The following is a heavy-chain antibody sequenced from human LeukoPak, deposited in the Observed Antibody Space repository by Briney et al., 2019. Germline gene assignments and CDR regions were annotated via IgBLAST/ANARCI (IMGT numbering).Heavy chain of an antibody. V-gene: IGHV3-33*01. CDR1: GFTFSSYG. J-gene: IGHJ6*02. CDR2: IWYDGSNK. D-gene: IGHD3-22*01. Sequence: GGSLRLSCAASGFTFSSYGMHWVRQAPGKGLEWVAVIWYDGSNKYYADSVKGRFTISRDNSKNTLYLQMNSLRAEDTAVYYCARDIGYDSSGYYYYYYYYGMDVWGQGTTVTVSS. CDR3: ARDIGYDSSGYYYYYYYYGMDV.